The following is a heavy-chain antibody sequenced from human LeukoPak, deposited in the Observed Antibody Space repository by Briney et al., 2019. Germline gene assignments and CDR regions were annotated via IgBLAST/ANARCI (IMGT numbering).Heavy chain of an antibody. D-gene: IGHD3-22*01. CDR1: GGSISSGGYY. CDR2: IYYRGST. CDR3: ARGSPKYYYDSSGYL. J-gene: IGHJ5*02. Sequence: SQTLSLTCTVSGGSISSGGYYWSWIRQHPGKGLEWIGYIYYRGSTYYNPSLKSRVTISVDTSKNQFSLKLSSVTAADTAVYYCARGSPKYYYDSSGYLWGQGTLVTVSS. V-gene: IGHV4-31*03.